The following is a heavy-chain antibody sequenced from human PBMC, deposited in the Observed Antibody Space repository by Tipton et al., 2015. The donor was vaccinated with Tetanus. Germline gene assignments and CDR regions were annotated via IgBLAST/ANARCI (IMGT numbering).Heavy chain of an antibody. V-gene: IGHV4-59*01. CDR2: VYYSGTT. CDR1: GVSMSSYY. D-gene: IGHD7-27*01. J-gene: IGHJ4*02. Sequence: TLSLTCSVSGVSMSSYYWSWIRQSPGKELGWIGYVYYSGTTNYNPSLRSRVTISVDTSKNQFSLKLSSVTAADTAVYYCARIRQVGKPGPFFDYWGQGTLVTVSS. CDR3: ARIRQVGKPGPFFDY.